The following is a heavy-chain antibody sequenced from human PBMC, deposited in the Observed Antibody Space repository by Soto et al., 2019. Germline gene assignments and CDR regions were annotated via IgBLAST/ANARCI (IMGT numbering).Heavy chain of an antibody. Sequence: QVQLVQSGAEVKKPGSSVKVSCKASGGTFSSYAISWVRQAPGQGLEWMGGIIPIFGTANYAQKFQGRVTITADESTSTAYMELSSLRSEDTAVYYCARLRGEGTSVSDYYYCGMDVWGQGTTVTVSS. CDR3: ARLRGEGTSVSDYYYCGMDV. CDR2: IIPIFGTA. D-gene: IGHD3-16*01. J-gene: IGHJ6*02. CDR1: GGTFSSYA. V-gene: IGHV1-69*01.